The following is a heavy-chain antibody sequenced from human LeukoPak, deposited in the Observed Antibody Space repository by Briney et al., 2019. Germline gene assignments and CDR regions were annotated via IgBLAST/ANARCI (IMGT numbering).Heavy chain of an antibody. CDR3: ARPLSKTAGTAPVY. D-gene: IGHD6-19*01. V-gene: IGHV3-66*04. CDR2: IYSGGST. J-gene: IGHJ4*02. CDR1: GFTVSSNY. Sequence: GGSLRLSCAASGFTVSSNYMSWVRQAPGKGLEWVSVIYSGGSTYYADSVKDRFTISRDNSKSTLYLQMNSLRAEDTAVYYCARPLSKTAGTAPVYWGQGTLVTVSS.